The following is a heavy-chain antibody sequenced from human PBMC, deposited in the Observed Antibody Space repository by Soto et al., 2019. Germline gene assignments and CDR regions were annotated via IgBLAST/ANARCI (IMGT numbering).Heavy chain of an antibody. CDR2: INHRGST. Sequence: PSETLSLTCAVNGGSLSGYYCSWIRQSPGKGLEWIGEINHRGSTNYNPSLKSRVTISLDKSENQFSLKVTSLTAADTAVYYCASRDPGASVDYWGQGTLVTVSS. J-gene: IGHJ4*02. V-gene: IGHV4-34*01. CDR1: GGSLSGYY. D-gene: IGHD1-26*01. CDR3: ASRDPGASVDY.